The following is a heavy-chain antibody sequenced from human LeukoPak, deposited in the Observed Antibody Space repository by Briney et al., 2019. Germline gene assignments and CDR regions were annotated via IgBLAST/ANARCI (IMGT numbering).Heavy chain of an antibody. V-gene: IGHV4-59*01. CDR2: IYYGGST. D-gene: IGHD1-26*01. CDR3: ASLYSGSYYGIDY. J-gene: IGHJ4*02. CDR1: GGSISSYY. Sequence: SETLSLTCTVSGGSISSYYWSWIRQPPGKGLEWIGYIYYGGSTNYNPSLKSRVTISVDTSKNQFSLKLSSVTAADTAVYYCASLYSGSYYGIDYWGQGTLVTVSS.